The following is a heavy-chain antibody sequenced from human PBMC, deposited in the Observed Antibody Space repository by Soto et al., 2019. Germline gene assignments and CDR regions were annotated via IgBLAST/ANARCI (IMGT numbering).Heavy chain of an antibody. CDR3: ARRSYDILTGQYYFDY. CDR2: IYYSGST. Sequence: SETLSLTCTVSGGSISSSSYYWGWIRQPPGKGLEWIGYIYYSGSTNYNPSLKSRVTISVDTSKNQFSLKLSSVTAADTAVYYCARRSYDILTGQYYFDYWGQGTLVTVSS. CDR1: GGSISSSSYY. V-gene: IGHV4-61*05. J-gene: IGHJ4*02. D-gene: IGHD3-9*01.